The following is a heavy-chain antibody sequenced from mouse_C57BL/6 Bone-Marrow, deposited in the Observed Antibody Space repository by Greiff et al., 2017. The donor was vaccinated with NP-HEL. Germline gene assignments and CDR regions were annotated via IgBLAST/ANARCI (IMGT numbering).Heavy chain of an antibody. Sequence: EVMLVESGEGLVKPGGSLKLSCAASGFTFSSYAMSWVRQTPEKRLEWVAYISSGGDYIYYADTVKGRFTISRDNARNTLYLQMSSLKSEDTAMYYCTRDQDYDYDDDYWGQGTSVTVSS. CDR3: TRDQDYDYDDDY. CDR1: GFTFSSYA. CDR2: ISSGGDYI. D-gene: IGHD2-4*01. V-gene: IGHV5-9-1*02. J-gene: IGHJ4*01.